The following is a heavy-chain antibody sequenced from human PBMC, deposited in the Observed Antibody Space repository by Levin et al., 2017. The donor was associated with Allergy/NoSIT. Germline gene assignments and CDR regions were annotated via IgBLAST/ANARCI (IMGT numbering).Heavy chain of an antibody. CDR3: GRGLGYCSSTSCAVADY. J-gene: IGHJ4*02. V-gene: IGHV4-4*02. D-gene: IGHD2-2*01. CDR1: GASISSGHW. Sequence: SQTLSLTCAVSGASISSGHWWTWVRQPPGKGLEWVGKIYHSGSTSYNPSLQSRVTISVDKSQSQLSLKMSSVTAADTAVYYCGRGLGYCSSTSCAVADYWGQGALVTVSS. CDR2: IYHSGST.